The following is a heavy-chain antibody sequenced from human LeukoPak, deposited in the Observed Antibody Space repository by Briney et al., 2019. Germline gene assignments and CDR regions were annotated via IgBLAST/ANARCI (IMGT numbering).Heavy chain of an antibody. CDR3: ARLSFFATNAFDI. D-gene: IGHD3-3*01. J-gene: IGHJ3*02. CDR1: GGSISSYY. CDR2: IYYSGST. V-gene: IGHV4-59*08. Sequence: SETLSLTCTVSGGSISSYYWSWIRQPPGKGLEWIGYIYYSGSTNYNPSLKSRVTISVDTSKNQFSLKLSSVTAADTAVYYCARLSFFATNAFDIWGQGTMVTVSS.